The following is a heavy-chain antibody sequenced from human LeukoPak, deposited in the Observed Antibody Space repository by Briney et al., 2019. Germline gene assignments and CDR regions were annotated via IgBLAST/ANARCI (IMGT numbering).Heavy chain of an antibody. V-gene: IGHV3-48*01. D-gene: IGHD3-3*01. Sequence: GGSLRLSCAASGFTFSSYSMNWVRQAPGKGLEWVSYISSSSSTIYYADSVKGRFTISRDNAKNSLYLQMNSLRAEDTAVYYCARAASDFWSGYYTEAYYCYYMDVWGKGTTVTVSS. J-gene: IGHJ6*03. CDR3: ARAASDFWSGYYTEAYYCYYMDV. CDR2: ISSSSSTI. CDR1: GFTFSSYS.